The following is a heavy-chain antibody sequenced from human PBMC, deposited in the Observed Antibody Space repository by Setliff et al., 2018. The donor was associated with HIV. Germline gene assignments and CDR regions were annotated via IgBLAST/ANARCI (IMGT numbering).Heavy chain of an antibody. J-gene: IGHJ4*02. CDR1: GYTFTGSF. CDR3: ARSPGDYLFDY. CDR2: INCNSGGT. D-gene: IGHD4-17*01. Sequence: ASVKVSCKSSGYTFTGSFMHWVRQAPGQGLERMGWINCNSGGTYYAQNFQGRVTITRDASASTAYMELSSLRSEDTAVYYCARSPGDYLFDYWGQGTLVTVSS. V-gene: IGHV1-2*02.